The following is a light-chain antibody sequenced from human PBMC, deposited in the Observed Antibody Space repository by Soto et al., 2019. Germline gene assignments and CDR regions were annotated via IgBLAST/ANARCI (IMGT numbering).Light chain of an antibody. CDR2: GNT. Sequence: QSVLTQPPSVSGAPGQRVTISCTGSSSNIGAGYDVHWYQQLPGTAPRLLIYGNTNRPSGVPDRFSGSKSATSASLAITGLQAEDEADYYCQSYDNSLSGPVVLGGGTKLTVL. V-gene: IGLV1-40*01. CDR3: QSYDNSLSGPVV. J-gene: IGLJ2*01. CDR1: SSNIGAGYD.